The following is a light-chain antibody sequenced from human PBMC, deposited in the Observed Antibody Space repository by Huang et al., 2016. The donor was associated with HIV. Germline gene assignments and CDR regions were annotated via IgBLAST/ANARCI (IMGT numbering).Light chain of an antibody. Sequence: DIQLTQSPSTLSASVGDRLTTTCRASQNISSWLDWYQQKPGKAPKLLIYKISSLESGVPSRCSGSGSGTKFTLTINSLQPDDIGTYYCQYGETFGQGSKVEVK. J-gene: IGKJ1*01. V-gene: IGKV1-5*03. CDR1: QNISSW. CDR3: QYGET. CDR2: KIS.